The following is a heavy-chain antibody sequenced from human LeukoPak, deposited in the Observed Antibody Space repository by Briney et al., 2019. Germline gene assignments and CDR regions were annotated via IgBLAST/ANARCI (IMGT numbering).Heavy chain of an antibody. V-gene: IGHV3-30*02. CDR2: VRYDGGNK. D-gene: IGHD6-19*01. J-gene: IGHJ4*02. Sequence: GGSLRLSCAASGITFSVYDMHWVRQALGKGLEWVAFVRYDGGNKFYAGSVKGRFTISRDNSKNTLYLQMNSLRAEDTAVYYCAKFPYSSGWATDYWGQGTLVTVSS. CDR3: AKFPYSSGWATDY. CDR1: GITFSVYD.